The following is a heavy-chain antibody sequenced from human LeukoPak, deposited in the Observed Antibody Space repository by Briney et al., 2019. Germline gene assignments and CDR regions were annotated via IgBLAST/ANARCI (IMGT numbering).Heavy chain of an antibody. V-gene: IGHV3-11*06. CDR1: GFTFSDYY. Sequence: GGSLRLSCAASGFTFSDYYMSWVRQAPGKGVEWVSYISSSSSYTNYADSVKGRFTISRDNAKNSLYLQMNSLRAEDTAVYYCASSSFDSSGSYYFDYWGQGTLVTVSS. J-gene: IGHJ4*02. D-gene: IGHD3-22*01. CDR2: ISSSSSYT. CDR3: ASSSFDSSGSYYFDY.